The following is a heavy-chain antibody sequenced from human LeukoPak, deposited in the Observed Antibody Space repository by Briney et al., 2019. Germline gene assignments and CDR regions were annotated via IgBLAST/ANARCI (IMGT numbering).Heavy chain of an antibody. J-gene: IGHJ5*02. Sequence: SETLSLTCAVYGGSFSGYYWSWIRQPPGKGLEWIGGINHSGSTNYNPSLKSRVTISVDTSKNQFSLKLSSVTAADTAVYYCARDFGPDFRSGYHSRGHNWFDPWGQGTLVTVSS. V-gene: IGHV4-34*01. D-gene: IGHD3-3*01. CDR1: GGSFSGYY. CDR3: ARDFGPDFRSGYHSRGHNWFDP. CDR2: INHSGST.